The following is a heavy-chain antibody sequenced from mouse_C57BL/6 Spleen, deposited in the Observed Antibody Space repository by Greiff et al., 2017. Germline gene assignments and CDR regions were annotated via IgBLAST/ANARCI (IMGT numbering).Heavy chain of an antibody. CDR1: GYAFSSSW. Sequence: VQLQQSGPELVKPGASVKISCKASGYAFSSSWMNWVKQRPGKGLEWIGRIYPGDGDTNYNGKFKGKATLTADKSSSTAYMQLSSLTSEDSAVYFCSRNAYDYDNYAMDYWGQGTSVTVSS. J-gene: IGHJ4*01. CDR3: SRNAYDYDNYAMDY. CDR2: IYPGDGDT. D-gene: IGHD2-4*01. V-gene: IGHV1-82*01.